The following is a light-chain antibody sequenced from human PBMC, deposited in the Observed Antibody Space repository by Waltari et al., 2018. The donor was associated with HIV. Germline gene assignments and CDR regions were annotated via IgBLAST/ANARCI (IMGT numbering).Light chain of an antibody. CDR3: VAWDDSLSGYV. J-gene: IGLJ1*01. CDR2: RDY. V-gene: IGLV1-47*01. CDR1: SSNVGSKP. Sequence: QSVLTQPPSASGTLGQSVTISCPGSSSNVGSKPAYWFQQVSGTAPKLLIYRDYQRLSGIPGRCSGSKSCASASLTISGLRAEDEADYYCVAWDDSLSGYVFGTGTKVSV.